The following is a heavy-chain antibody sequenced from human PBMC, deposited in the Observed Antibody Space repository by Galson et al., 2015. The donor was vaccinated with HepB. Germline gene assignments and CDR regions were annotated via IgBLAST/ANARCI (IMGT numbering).Heavy chain of an antibody. V-gene: IGHV3-23*01. CDR2: ISGSGSGGRT. CDR3: AKDDNEYGDYAVGQYSYYYGMDV. D-gene: IGHD4-17*01. CDR1: GITFSSYA. Sequence: SLRLSCAASGITFSSYAMNWARQAPGKGLEWVSVISGSGSGGRTYYADSVKGRFTISRDDSKNTLYLQMNGLRADDTAVYYCAKDDNEYGDYAVGQYSYYYGMDVWGQGTTVTVSS. J-gene: IGHJ6*02.